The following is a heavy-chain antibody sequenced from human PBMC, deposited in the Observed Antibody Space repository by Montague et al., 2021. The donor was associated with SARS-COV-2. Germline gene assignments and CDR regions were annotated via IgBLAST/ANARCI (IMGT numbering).Heavy chain of an antibody. Sequence: SETLSLTCTVSGGSVNSGGYYWSWIRQPPGKGLEWIGNIYYSGSTNYNPSLKSRVTISVDTSKNQFSLKLSSVTAADAAVYYCARARTANYYDYYETAGYSSYDGLDVWGQGTTVTVSS. CDR2: IYYSGST. V-gene: IGHV4-61*08. D-gene: IGHD5-12*01. CDR1: GGSVNSGGYY. CDR3: ARARTANYYDYYETAGYSSYDGLDV. J-gene: IGHJ6*02.